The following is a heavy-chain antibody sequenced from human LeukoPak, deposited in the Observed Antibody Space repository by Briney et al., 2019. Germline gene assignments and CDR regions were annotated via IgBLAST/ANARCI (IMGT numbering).Heavy chain of an antibody. V-gene: IGHV1-69*06. CDR2: IIPIFGTA. Sequence: SVKVSCKASGGTFSSYAISWVRQAPGQGLEWMGGIIPIFGTANYAQKFQGRVTITADKSTSTAYMELSSLRSEDTAVYYCARGGALTPDYYYGMDVWGKGTTVTVPS. CDR1: GGTFSSYA. CDR3: ARGGALTPDYYYGMDV. D-gene: IGHD1-26*01. J-gene: IGHJ6*04.